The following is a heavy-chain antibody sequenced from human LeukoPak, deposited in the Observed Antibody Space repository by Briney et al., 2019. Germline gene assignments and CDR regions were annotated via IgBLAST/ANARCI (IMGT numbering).Heavy chain of an antibody. J-gene: IGHJ6*03. CDR2: ISVYNGHT. Sequence: ASVKVSCKASGYTFNSHGISWVRQAPGQGLEWMGWISVYNGHTNYAQKFQGRVTMTRNTSISTAYMELSSLRSEDTAVYYCARGVITMVRGGYYYMDVWGKGTTVTISS. CDR3: ARGVITMVRGGYYYMDV. V-gene: IGHV1-18*01. D-gene: IGHD3-10*01. CDR1: GYTFNSHG.